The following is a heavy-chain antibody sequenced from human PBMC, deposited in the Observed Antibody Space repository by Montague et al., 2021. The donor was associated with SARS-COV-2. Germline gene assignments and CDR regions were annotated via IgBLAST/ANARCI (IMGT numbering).Heavy chain of an antibody. V-gene: IGHV3-43*02. CDR1: GFTFDDYA. CDR2: ISGDGGST. CDR3: AKDNFYCSSTSCYRLYYYYYMDV. D-gene: IGHD2-2*01. J-gene: IGHJ6*03. Sequence: SLRLSCAASGFTFDDYAMHWVRQAPGKGLEWVSLISGDGGSTYYADSVKGRFTISRDNSKNSLYLQMNSLRTEDTALYYCAKDNFYCSSTSCYRLYYYYYMDVGGKGTTVTVSS.